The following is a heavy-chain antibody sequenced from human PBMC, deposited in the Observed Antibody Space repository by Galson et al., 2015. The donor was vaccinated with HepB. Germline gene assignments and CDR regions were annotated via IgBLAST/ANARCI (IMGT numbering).Heavy chain of an antibody. V-gene: IGHV2-70*17. CDR3: ARTRTGGTYYIDY. Sequence: PALVKPTQALTLTCTISGFSLSTSGMSVSWIRQPPGKALEWLARIDWDDDKFFNTSLRTRLTISKDTSKKQVVLTMTNMDPVDTATYYCARTRTGGTYYIDYWGQGTLVTVSS. CDR1: GFSLSTSGMS. CDR2: IDWDDDK. D-gene: IGHD2-15*01. J-gene: IGHJ4*02.